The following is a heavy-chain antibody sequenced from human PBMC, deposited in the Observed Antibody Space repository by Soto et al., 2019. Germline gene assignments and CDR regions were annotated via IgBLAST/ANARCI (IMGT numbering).Heavy chain of an antibody. CDR2: ISYDGSNK. V-gene: IGHV3-30-3*01. CDR1: GFTFSSYA. Sequence: GGSLRLSCAASGFTFSSYAMHWVRQAPGKGLEWVAVISYDGSNKYYADSVKGRFTISRDNSKNTLYLQMNSLRAEDTAVYYCARGMVVAAPLWFVYWGQGTLVTVSS. D-gene: IGHD2-15*01. J-gene: IGHJ4*02. CDR3: ARGMVVAAPLWFVY.